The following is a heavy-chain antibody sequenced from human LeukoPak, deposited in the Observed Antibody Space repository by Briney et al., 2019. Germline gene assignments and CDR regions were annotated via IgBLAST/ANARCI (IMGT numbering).Heavy chain of an antibody. J-gene: IGHJ4*02. CDR2: IYPGDSDT. D-gene: IGHD2-15*01. V-gene: IGHV5-51*01. Sequence: GESLKISCKGSGYRFTSYWIGWVRQMPGKGLEWMGIIYPGDSDTRYSPSFQGQVTISADKSISTAYLQWSSLKASDTAMYYCASLGYCSGGNCYSYFGYWGQGTLVTVSS. CDR1: GYRFTSYW. CDR3: ASLGYCSGGNCYSYFGY.